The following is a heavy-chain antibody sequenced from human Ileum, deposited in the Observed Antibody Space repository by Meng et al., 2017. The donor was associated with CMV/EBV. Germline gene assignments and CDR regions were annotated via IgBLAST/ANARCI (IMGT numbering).Heavy chain of an antibody. CDR1: TFSCYG. V-gene: IGHV3-23*01. CDR3: ARALGLGAVMPNYDAFDL. Sequence: TFSCYGMSCVRQAPGKGLEWVSAIRDSGANTYYAGSVTGRFTISRDNSHNTLYLQMHSLRAEDTAVYYCARALGLGAVMPNYDAFDLWGQGTVVTVSS. CDR2: IRDSGANT. D-gene: IGHD6-19*01. J-gene: IGHJ3*01.